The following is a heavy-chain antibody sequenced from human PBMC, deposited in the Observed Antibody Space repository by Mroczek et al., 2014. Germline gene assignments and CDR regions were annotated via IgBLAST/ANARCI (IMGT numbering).Heavy chain of an antibody. CDR3: ARSITIFGVVTPFDY. D-gene: IGHD3-3*01. CDR2: IWYDGSNK. Sequence: QVQLVQSGGGVVQPGRSLRLSCAASGFTFSSYGMHWVRQAPGKGLEWVAVIWYDGSNKYYADSVKGRFTISRDNSKNTLYLQMNSLRAEDTAVYYCARSITIFGVVTPFDYWGQGTLVTVSS. CDR1: GFTFSSYG. V-gene: IGHV3-33*01. J-gene: IGHJ4*02.